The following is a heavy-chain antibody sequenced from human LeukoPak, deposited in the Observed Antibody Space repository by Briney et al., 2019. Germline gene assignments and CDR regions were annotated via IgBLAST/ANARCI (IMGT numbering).Heavy chain of an antibody. Sequence: GGSLRLXCAASGFTFSGSGMHWVRQAPGKGLEWVTFIRYDGSSKYYTDSVKGRFTISRDNSKNTLYLQMDSLRAEDTAVYYCARDYDFWSGYYSPTRGYFGYWGQGTLVTVSS. D-gene: IGHD3-3*01. CDR3: ARDYDFWSGYYSPTRGYFGY. J-gene: IGHJ4*02. CDR2: IRYDGSSK. CDR1: GFTFSGSG. V-gene: IGHV3-30*02.